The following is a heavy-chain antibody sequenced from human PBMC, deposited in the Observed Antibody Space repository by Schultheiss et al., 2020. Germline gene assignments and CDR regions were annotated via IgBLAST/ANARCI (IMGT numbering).Heavy chain of an antibody. V-gene: IGHV3-23*01. CDR3: AKVTQQWRGGQYYFDY. J-gene: IGHJ4*02. D-gene: IGHD6-19*01. CDR2: ISGSGGSS. Sequence: GGSLRLSCAASGFTFSSYAMSWVRQAPGKGLEWVSAISGSGGSSYYADSVKGRFTISRDNSKNTYLQMNSLRAEDTAVYYCAKVTQQWRGGQYYFDYWGRGALVTVSS. CDR1: GFTFSSYA.